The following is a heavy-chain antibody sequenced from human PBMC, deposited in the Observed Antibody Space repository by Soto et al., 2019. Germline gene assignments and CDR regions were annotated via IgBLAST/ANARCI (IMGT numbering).Heavy chain of an antibody. V-gene: IGHV3-30*03. Sequence: GGSLRLSCAASGFTFSSYGMHWVRQAPGKGLEWVAVISYDGSYKYYGDSVKGRFTISRDNSKNTLYLQMNSLRAEDTAVYYCARDSGSSLDYWGQGTLVTVSS. J-gene: IGHJ4*02. D-gene: IGHD3-10*01. CDR2: ISYDGSYK. CDR3: ARDSGSSLDY. CDR1: GFTFSSYG.